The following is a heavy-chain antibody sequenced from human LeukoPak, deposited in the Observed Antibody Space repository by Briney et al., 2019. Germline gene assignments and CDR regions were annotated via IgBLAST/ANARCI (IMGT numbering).Heavy chain of an antibody. CDR3: ARDRGYGDYDFRYYYYGMGV. CDR1: GFTFSSYW. D-gene: IGHD4-17*01. V-gene: IGHV3-7*03. Sequence: GGSLRLSCAASGFTFSSYWMSWVRQAPGKGLEWVANIKQDGSEKYYVDSVKGRFTISRDNAKNSLYLQMNSLRAEDTAVYYCARDRGYGDYDFRYYYYGMGVWGQGTTVTVSS. J-gene: IGHJ6*02. CDR2: IKQDGSEK.